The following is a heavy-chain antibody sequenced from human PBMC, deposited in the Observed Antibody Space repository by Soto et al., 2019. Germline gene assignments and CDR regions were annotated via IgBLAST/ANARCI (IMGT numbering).Heavy chain of an antibody. CDR2: NVPIVDKS. CDR1: GGTFSSYD. Sequence: QVQLVQSGAEVRQPASSVKVSCKTSGGTFSSYDISWVRQAPGQGLEWMGGNVPIVDKSTYAQKFQGRVTITADESTSTVYMELSSLRSDDTAVYYCVRVVAIPGYPDNWGQGTLVTVSS. D-gene: IGHD5-12*01. J-gene: IGHJ4*02. CDR3: VRVVAIPGYPDN. V-gene: IGHV1-69*12.